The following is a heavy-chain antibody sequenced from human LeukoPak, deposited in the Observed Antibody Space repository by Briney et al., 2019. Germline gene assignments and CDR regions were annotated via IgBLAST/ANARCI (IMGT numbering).Heavy chain of an antibody. CDR3: ARDWSLFYGGDAFDI. J-gene: IGHJ3*02. CDR2: IRSKPNSYAT. Sequence: GGSLRLSCAASGFTFSGSAMHWVRQASGKGLEWVGRIRSKPNSYATAYAASVKGRCTVSRDNSKNTLYLQMNSLRAEDTAVYYCARDWSLFYGGDAFDIWGQGTMVTVSS. V-gene: IGHV3-73*01. D-gene: IGHD4-23*01. CDR1: GFTFSGSA.